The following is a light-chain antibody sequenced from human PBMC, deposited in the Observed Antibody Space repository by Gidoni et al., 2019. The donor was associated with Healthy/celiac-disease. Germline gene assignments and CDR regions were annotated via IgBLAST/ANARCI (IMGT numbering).Light chain of an antibody. J-gene: IGLJ1*01. Sequence: QSALTQPASVSGSPGQSITISCTGTSSDVGCYNLVSWYQQHPGKAPKLMIYECSKRPSGVSNRFSGSETVNTASLTISGLQAEDEADYYCCSYAGSSTFYVFGTGTKVTVL. CDR3: CSYAGSSTFYV. CDR1: SSDVGCYNL. CDR2: ECS. V-gene: IGLV2-23*03.